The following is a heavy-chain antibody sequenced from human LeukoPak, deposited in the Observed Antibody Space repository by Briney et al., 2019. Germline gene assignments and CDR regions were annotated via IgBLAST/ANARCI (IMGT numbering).Heavy chain of an antibody. Sequence: GGSLGLSCAASGFTFSSYGMHWVRQAPGKGLEWVAFIRYDGSNKYYADSVKGRFTISRDNSKNTLYLQMNSLRAEGTAVYYCAKDRRASPYYMDVWGKGTTVTVSS. V-gene: IGHV3-30*02. CDR3: AKDRRASPYYMDV. CDR1: GFTFSSYG. CDR2: IRYDGSNK. J-gene: IGHJ6*03.